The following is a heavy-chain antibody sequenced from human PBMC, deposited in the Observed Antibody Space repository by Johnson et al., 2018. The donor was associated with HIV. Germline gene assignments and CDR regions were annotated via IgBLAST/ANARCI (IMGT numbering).Heavy chain of an antibody. CDR1: GFTFDVYG. J-gene: IGHJ3*02. Sequence: VQLVESGGGVVRPGGSLRLSCAASGFTFDVYGMSWVRQAPGQGPEWVSGINWNGGSLAYADSVRGRFTISRDNAKNSLYLQMNSLRAEDTAVYYCAKGVRWELRDAFDIWGQGTMVTVSS. V-gene: IGHV3-20*04. D-gene: IGHD1-26*01. CDR2: INWNGGSL. CDR3: AKGVRWELRDAFDI.